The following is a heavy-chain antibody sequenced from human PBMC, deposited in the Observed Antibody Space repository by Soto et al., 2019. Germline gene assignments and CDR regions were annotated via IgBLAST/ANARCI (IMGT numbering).Heavy chain of an antibody. V-gene: IGHV1-8*01. J-gene: IGHJ6*03. Sequence: ASVKVSCKASGYTFTSYDINWLRQATGQGLEWMGWMNPNSGNTGYAQKFQGRVTMTRNTSISTAYMELSSLRSEDTAVYYCARGPYIVVVPAAINYYYYMDVWGKGTTVTVSS. CDR3: ARGPYIVVVPAAINYYYYMDV. CDR1: GYTFTSYD. D-gene: IGHD2-2*02. CDR2: MNPNSGNT.